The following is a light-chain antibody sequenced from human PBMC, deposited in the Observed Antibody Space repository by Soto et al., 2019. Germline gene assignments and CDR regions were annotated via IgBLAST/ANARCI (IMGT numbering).Light chain of an antibody. J-gene: IGKJ1*01. CDR2: GAS. V-gene: IGKV3-20*01. Sequence: EIVLTQSPGTLSLSPGERATLSSRASQSVSSNCLAWYQQKPGQAHRLLIYGASSRATGIPDRFSGSGSGTDFTLTISRLEPEDFAVYYCQQYGSSPRTFGQGNKVDIK. CDR1: QSVSSNC. CDR3: QQYGSSPRT.